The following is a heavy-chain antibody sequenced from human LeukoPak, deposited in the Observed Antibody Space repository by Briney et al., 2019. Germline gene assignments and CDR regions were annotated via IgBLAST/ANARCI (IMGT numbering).Heavy chain of an antibody. J-gene: IGHJ4*02. CDR1: GVTFKKSA. CDR2: MTSSADTT. Sequence: GGSLRLSCVGSGVTFKKSAMSWVRQNPGKGLEWFSTMTSSADTTYSEDSVTGRFTISTDDSRHTLPLMLSSLRADHTALYYCAKGAADWYLSYIEDWGQGTRVIVSS. V-gene: IGHV3-23*01. CDR3: AKGAADWYLSYIED. D-gene: IGHD3-9*01.